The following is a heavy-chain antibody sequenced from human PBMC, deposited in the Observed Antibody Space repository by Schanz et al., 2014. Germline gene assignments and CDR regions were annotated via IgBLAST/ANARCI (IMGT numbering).Heavy chain of an antibody. J-gene: IGHJ4*02. CDR3: ARVLGGDEGLDQ. CDR2: ISGSGGDT. Sequence: EVQLVESGGGLVQPGGSLRLSCAASGFTFSYYGMTWVRQAPGKGLEWVSAISGSGGDTYYADSVKGRFTISRDNPKNSLCLQMNSLRAEDTALYYCARVLGGDEGLDQWGQGTLVTVSS. CDR1: GFTFSYYG. D-gene: IGHD4-17*01. V-gene: IGHV3-23*04.